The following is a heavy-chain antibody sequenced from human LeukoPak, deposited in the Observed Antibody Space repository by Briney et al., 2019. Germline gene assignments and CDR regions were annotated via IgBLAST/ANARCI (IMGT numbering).Heavy chain of an antibody. CDR3: ARAIVVVPAAIGWFDP. V-gene: IGHV1-69*05. Sequence: SVKVSCKASGGTFSSYAISWVRQAPGQGLEGMGGIIPIFGTANYAQKFQGRVTITTDESTSTTYMELSSLRSEDTAVYYCARAIVVVPAAIGWFDPWGQGTLVTVSS. CDR2: IIPIFGTA. CDR1: GGTFSSYA. D-gene: IGHD2-2*01. J-gene: IGHJ5*02.